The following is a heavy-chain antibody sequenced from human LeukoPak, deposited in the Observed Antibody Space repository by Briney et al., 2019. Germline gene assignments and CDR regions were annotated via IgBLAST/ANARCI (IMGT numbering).Heavy chain of an antibody. D-gene: IGHD2-15*01. CDR1: GYTFTGYY. J-gene: IGHJ4*02. CDR2: INPNSGGT. V-gene: IGHV1-2*02. CDR3: ARGRYCSGGSCYGNYFDY. Sequence: ASVKVSCKASGYTFTGYYMHWVRQAPGQGLEWMGWINPNSGGTNYAQKFQGRVTMTRDTSISTAYMELSRLRSDDTAVYYCARGRYCSGGSCYGNYFDYWGQGTRVTVSS.